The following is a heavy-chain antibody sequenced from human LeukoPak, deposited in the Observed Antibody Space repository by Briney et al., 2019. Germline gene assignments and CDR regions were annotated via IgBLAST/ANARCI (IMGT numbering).Heavy chain of an antibody. D-gene: IGHD3-16*01. CDR2: FDPGDGET. V-gene: IGHV1-24*01. CDR3: ATLDFAGWGRH. Sequence: EASVKVSCKVSGYTLTELSMHWVRQAPGKGLEWMGGFDPGDGETIYAQRFQGRVTMTEDTSTDTAYMELSSLRSEDTAVYYCATLDFAGWGRHWGQGTLVTVSS. J-gene: IGHJ4*02. CDR1: GYTLTELS.